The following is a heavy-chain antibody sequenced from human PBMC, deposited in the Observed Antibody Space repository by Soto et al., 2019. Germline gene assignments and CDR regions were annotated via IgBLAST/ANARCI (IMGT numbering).Heavy chain of an antibody. Sequence: GGSLRLSCAASGFTFSSYAMSWVRQAPGKGLEWVSAISGSGGSTYYADSVKGRFTISRDNSKNTLYLQMNSLRAEDTAVYYCAKDRYCSSTSCSLAYWGQGTLVTVSS. CDR1: GFTFSSYA. J-gene: IGHJ4*02. V-gene: IGHV3-23*01. CDR3: AKDRYCSSTSCSLAY. D-gene: IGHD2-2*01. CDR2: ISGSGGST.